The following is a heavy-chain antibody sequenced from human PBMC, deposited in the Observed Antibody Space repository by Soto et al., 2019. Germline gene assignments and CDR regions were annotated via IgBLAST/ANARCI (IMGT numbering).Heavy chain of an antibody. CDR1: GFTFDDYG. V-gene: IGHV3-20*04. J-gene: IGHJ4*02. CDR2: VNWNGGST. D-gene: IGHD3-3*01. Sequence: EVQLVESGGGVVRPGGSLRLSCAASGFTFDDYGMSWVRQVPGKGLEWVSGVNWNGGSTGYVESVKGRFTISRDNAKNSLYLLMNSLRAEDTALYYWARVPRYDFWSGFGYWGQGTVVTVSS. CDR3: ARVPRYDFWSGFGY.